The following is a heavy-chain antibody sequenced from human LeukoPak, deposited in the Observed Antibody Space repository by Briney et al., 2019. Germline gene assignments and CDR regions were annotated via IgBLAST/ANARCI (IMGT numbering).Heavy chain of an antibody. CDR1: GYSFSDYY. J-gene: IGHJ5*02. CDR2: INPKSGGT. Sequence: ASVKVSCTASGYSFSDYYIHWLRQAPGQGLEWMGWINPKSGGTNYAQNFQGRVTMTRDTSSTTVYMELTRLRSDDTAVYYCARGRKNRIAAAGTTWFDPWGQGTLVTVSS. CDR3: ARGRKNRIAAAGTTWFDP. D-gene: IGHD6-13*01. V-gene: IGHV1-2*02.